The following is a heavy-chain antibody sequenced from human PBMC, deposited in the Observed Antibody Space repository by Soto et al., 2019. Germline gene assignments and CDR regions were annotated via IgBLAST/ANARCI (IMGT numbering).Heavy chain of an antibody. CDR1: GGTISGYY. J-gene: IGHJ5*02. CDR3: ARGQRFSDWFDP. CDR2: IYSSGST. D-gene: IGHD3-3*01. Sequence: SETLSLTCTVTGGTISGYYWTWIRQSAGGGLEWIGRIYSSGSTSYNPSLKSRVTISLDTSMNHFSLRLSSVTAADTAVYYCARGQRFSDWFDPWGQGTLVTVSS. V-gene: IGHV4-4*07.